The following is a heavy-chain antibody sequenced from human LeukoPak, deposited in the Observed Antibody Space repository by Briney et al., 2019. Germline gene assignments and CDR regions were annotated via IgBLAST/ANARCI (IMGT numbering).Heavy chain of an antibody. CDR1: GYSISSGYY. V-gene: IGHV3-21*04. Sequence: PSETLSLTCTVSGYSISSGYYWGWIRQPPGKGLEWVSSVSSSSSYIYYADSVKGRFTISRDNAKNSLYLQMSSLRAEDTAVYHCARVGSDSSAWYGDYWGQGTLVTVSS. CDR3: ARVGSDSSAWYGDY. CDR2: VSSSSSYI. D-gene: IGHD6-19*01. J-gene: IGHJ4*02.